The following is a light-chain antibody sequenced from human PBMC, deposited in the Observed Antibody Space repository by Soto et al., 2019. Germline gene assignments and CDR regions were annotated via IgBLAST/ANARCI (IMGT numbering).Light chain of an antibody. CDR1: QSVTSN. J-gene: IGKJ5*01. CDR2: AAS. CDR3: QQYNNWPPIT. V-gene: IGKV3D-15*01. Sequence: EIVLTQSPDTLAVSPGEVATLSCWASQSVTSNLAWYQQKRGQAPRPLIYAASTRATGVPARFSGSGSGTEFTLTISSLQSEDFAVYYCQQYNNWPPITFGQGTRLEIK.